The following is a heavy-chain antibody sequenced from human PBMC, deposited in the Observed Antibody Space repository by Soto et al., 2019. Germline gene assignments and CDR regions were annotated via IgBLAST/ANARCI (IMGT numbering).Heavy chain of an antibody. CDR2: INHSGST. V-gene: IGHV4-34*01. CDR1: GGSFSGYY. J-gene: IGHJ6*02. D-gene: IGHD2-8*01. CDR3: ARGRVIMVYGRGFYYYGMDV. Sequence: SETLSLTCAVYGGSFSGYYWSWIRQPPGKGLEWDGEINHSGSTNYSPSLKSRVTRSVDTSKNQFSLKLSSMTAADTAVYYCARGRVIMVYGRGFYYYGMDVWGQGTTVTVSS.